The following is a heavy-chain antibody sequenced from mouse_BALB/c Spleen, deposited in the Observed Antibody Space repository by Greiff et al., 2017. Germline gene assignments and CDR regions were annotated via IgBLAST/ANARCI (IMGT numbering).Heavy chain of an antibody. Sequence: DVMLVESGGGLVKPGGSLKLSCAASGFAFSSYDMSWVRQTPEKRLEWVAYISSGGGSTYYPDTVKGRFTISRDNAKNTLYLQMSSLKSEDTAMYYCARFSPYGHYAMDYWGQGTSVTVSS. CDR3: ARFSPYGHYAMDY. V-gene: IGHV5-12-1*01. CDR2: ISSGGGST. J-gene: IGHJ4*01. D-gene: IGHD2-10*02. CDR1: GFAFSSYD.